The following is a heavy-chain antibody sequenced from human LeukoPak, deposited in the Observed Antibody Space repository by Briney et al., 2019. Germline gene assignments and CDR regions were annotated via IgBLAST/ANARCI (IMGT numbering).Heavy chain of an antibody. D-gene: IGHD4-17*01. CDR1: GGSISNYY. CDR3: ARHLTRKDYGDYGPCFDY. V-gene: IGHV4-59*08. J-gene: IGHJ4*02. CDR2: IYNSGST. Sequence: ASETLSLTCTVSGGSISNYYWSWIRQPPGKGLEWIGHIYNSGSTKYNPSLRSRVTISVDTSNNQFSLKLSSVTAADTAVYYCARHLTRKDYGDYGPCFDYWGQGTLVTVSS.